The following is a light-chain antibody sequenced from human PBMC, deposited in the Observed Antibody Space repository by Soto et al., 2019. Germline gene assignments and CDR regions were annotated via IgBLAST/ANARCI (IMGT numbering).Light chain of an antibody. V-gene: IGLV2-14*01. J-gene: IGLJ1*01. Sequence: QSALTQPASVSGSPGQSITISCTGTSSDVGGYNYVSWYQQHPGKAPKRMIYEVSNRPSGVSNRFSGSKSGNTASLTISGLQGEDEADYYCSSYTSSSIDYVFGTGTKLTVL. CDR1: SSDVGGYNY. CDR2: EVS. CDR3: SSYTSSSIDYV.